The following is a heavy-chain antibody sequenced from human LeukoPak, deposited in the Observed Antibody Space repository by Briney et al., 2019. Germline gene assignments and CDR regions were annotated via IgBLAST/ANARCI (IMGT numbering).Heavy chain of an antibody. CDR2: ISYDGSNK. D-gene: IGHD3-10*01. CDR1: GFTFRNFG. CDR3: AKGGNDYYYYGMDV. Sequence: GGSLRLSCAVSGFTFRNFGMHWVRQAPGKGLEWVAVISYDGSNKYYGDSVKGRFTISRDNSKNTLYLQMNSLRAEDTAVYYCAKGGNDYYYYGMDVWGQGTTVTVSS. V-gene: IGHV3-30*18. J-gene: IGHJ6*02.